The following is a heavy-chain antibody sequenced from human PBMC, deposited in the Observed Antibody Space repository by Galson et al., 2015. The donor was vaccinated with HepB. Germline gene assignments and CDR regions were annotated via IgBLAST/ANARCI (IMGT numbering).Heavy chain of an antibody. J-gene: IGHJ4*02. CDR2: ILSGGGT. V-gene: IGHV3-53*01. CDR1: GFSVRNNY. D-gene: IGHD5-12*01. Sequence: SLRLSCAASGFSVRNNYMSWVRQAPGRGLEWVSLILSGGGTGVADSVKGRFTISRDDSKNTLSLQMNSLRAEDTAVYYCARGGDTGYALGFWGQGTLVTVSS. CDR3: ARGGDTGYALGF.